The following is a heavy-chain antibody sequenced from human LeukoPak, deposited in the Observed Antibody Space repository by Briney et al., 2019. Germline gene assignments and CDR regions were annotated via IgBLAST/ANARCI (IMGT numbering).Heavy chain of an antibody. CDR1: GFTFDDYG. CDR3: ARGYCSGGSCWYFDY. J-gene: IGHJ4*02. CDR2: INWNGGST. Sequence: GGSLRLSCAASGFTFDDYGMRWVRQAAGKGLEWVSGINWNGGSTGYADSVKGRFTISRDSAKNSLYLQMNSLRAEDTALYYCARGYCSGGSCWYFDYWGQGTLVTVPS. V-gene: IGHV3-20*04. D-gene: IGHD2-15*01.